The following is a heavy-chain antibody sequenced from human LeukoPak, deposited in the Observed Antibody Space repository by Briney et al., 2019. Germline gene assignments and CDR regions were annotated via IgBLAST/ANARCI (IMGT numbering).Heavy chain of an antibody. CDR1: GGSIRSNW. V-gene: IGHV4-4*02. Sequence: SETLSLTCAVSGGSIRSNWWSWVRQPPGKGLEWIGEIYHSGSTNYNASLESRVTISIDKSKNEFFLKVYSVTAADTAVYYCATSPRVWGKGTTVTVSS. CDR3: ATSPRV. CDR2: IYHSGST. J-gene: IGHJ6*04.